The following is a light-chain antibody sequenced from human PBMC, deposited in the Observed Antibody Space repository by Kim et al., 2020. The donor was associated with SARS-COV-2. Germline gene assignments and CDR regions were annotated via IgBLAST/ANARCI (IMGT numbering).Light chain of an antibody. V-gene: IGLV3-1*01. CDR1: KLGDTY. Sequence: VSTGQTANTPCSGDKLGDTYIAWYQQRPGPSPVQIIHQDNKRPSGSPARVSGSNPGNTATLTISGAQATDEADDYCLTWDRGTAVFCGGTQLTVL. CDR2: QDN. J-gene: IGLJ3*02. CDR3: LTWDRGTAV.